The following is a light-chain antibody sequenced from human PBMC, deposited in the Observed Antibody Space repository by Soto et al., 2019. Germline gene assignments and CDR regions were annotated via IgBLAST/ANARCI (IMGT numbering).Light chain of an antibody. Sequence: QSALTQPPSASGSPGQSVAISCSGTSSDVGGYNYVSWYQQHPGKAPKLMIYDVNKRPSGFPDRFSGSKSGNTASLTVSGLQAEDEADYYCSSYAGSNKPAFGGGTKLTVL. CDR2: DVN. J-gene: IGLJ2*01. CDR3: SSYAGSNKPA. V-gene: IGLV2-8*01. CDR1: SSDVGGYNY.